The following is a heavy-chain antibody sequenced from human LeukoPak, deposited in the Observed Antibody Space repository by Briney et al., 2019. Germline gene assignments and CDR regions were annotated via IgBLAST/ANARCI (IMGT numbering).Heavy chain of an antibody. V-gene: IGHV4-39*01. Sequence: KPSETLSLTCTVSGGSLSSSSYYWGWIRQPPGKGLEWIGSIYYSGNTYYNLSLKSRVTISLDTSKNQFSLKLSSVTAADTAVYYCARLKWDVDSWGQGTLVTVSS. J-gene: IGHJ4*02. CDR1: GGSLSSSSYY. CDR2: IYYSGNT. D-gene: IGHD1-26*01. CDR3: ARLKWDVDS.